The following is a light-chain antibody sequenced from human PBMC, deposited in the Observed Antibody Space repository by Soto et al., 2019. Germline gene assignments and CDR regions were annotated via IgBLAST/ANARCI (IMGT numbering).Light chain of an antibody. J-gene: IGKJ2*01. Sequence: DIQMTQSPSSLSASVGDRVTITCRASQSISTYLNWYQQRPGKAPKVLIYAASGLQSGVPSRFSGGGSGTDFTLTSSSLQPEDFATYYCQQSYSNPYTFGQGPNLDLK. CDR3: QQSYSNPYT. CDR1: QSISTY. V-gene: IGKV1-39*01. CDR2: AAS.